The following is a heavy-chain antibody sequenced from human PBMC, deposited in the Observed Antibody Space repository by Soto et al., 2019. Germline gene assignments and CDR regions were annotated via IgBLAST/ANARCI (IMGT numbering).Heavy chain of an antibody. D-gene: IGHD6-19*01. V-gene: IGHV1-69*04. CDR2: IIPILGIA. J-gene: IGHJ3*02. CDR1: GYTFTSYG. Sequence: GASVKVSCKASGYTFTSYGISWVRQAPGQGLEWMGRIIPILGIANYAQKFQGRVTITADKSTSTAYMELSSLRSEDTAVYYCAREGSSGWSGMDAFDIWGQGTMVTVSS. CDR3: AREGSSGWSGMDAFDI.